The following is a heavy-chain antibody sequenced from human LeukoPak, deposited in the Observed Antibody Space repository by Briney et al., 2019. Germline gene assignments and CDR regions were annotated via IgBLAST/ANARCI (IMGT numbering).Heavy chain of an antibody. CDR2: IYPGDSDT. Sequence: GESLKISCKGSGYSFTSYWIGWVRQMPGKGLEWMGIIYPGDSDTRYSPSFQGQVTISADKSISTAYLQWSSLKASDTAMYYRARHGDGYNRDDAFDIWGQGTMVTVSS. D-gene: IGHD5-24*01. CDR3: ARHGDGYNRDDAFDI. CDR1: GYSFTSYW. J-gene: IGHJ3*02. V-gene: IGHV5-51*01.